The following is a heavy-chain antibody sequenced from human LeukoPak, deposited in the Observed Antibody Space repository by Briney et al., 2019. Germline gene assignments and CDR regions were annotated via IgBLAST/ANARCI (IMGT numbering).Heavy chain of an antibody. CDR2: ISAYNGNT. J-gene: IGHJ4*02. D-gene: IGHD3-22*01. Sequence: ASVKVSCKASGYTFTGYYMHWVRQATGQGLEWMGWISAYNGNTNYAQKLQGRVTMTTDTSTSTAYMELRSLRSDDTAVYYCARDESRSVYDSSGYPAYWGQGTLVTVSS. CDR3: ARDESRSVYDSSGYPAY. CDR1: GYTFTGYY. V-gene: IGHV1-18*04.